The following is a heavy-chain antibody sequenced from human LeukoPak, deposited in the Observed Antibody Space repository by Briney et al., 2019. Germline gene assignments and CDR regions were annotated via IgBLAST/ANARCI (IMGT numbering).Heavy chain of an antibody. V-gene: IGHV3-13*01. CDR2: IGTASDT. CDR3: ARGPPRGKYYYMDV. Sequence: PGGSLRLSCAASGFTFSSFDMHWVRQPTGQGLEWVSTIGTASDTYYPGSVEGRFTLSRDNAKSSLYLQVNSLTAGDTAVYYCARGPPRGKYYYMDVWGKGTTVTVSS. J-gene: IGHJ6*03. D-gene: IGHD1-1*01. CDR1: GFTFSSFD.